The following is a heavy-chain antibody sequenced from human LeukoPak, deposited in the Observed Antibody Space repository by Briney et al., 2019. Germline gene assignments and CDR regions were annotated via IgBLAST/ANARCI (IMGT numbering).Heavy chain of an antibody. V-gene: IGHV4-4*07. CDR1: GGSISSYY. J-gene: IGHJ2*01. CDR2: IYTSGST. Sequence: SETLSLTCTVSGGSISSYYWSWIRQPAGKGLEWLGRIYTSGSTNYNPSLKSRVTMSVDTSKNQFSLKLSSVTAADTAVYYCARSRPSTYCGGDCYSGPYWYFDLWGRGTLVTVSS. D-gene: IGHD2-21*02. CDR3: ARSRPSTYCGGDCYSGPYWYFDL.